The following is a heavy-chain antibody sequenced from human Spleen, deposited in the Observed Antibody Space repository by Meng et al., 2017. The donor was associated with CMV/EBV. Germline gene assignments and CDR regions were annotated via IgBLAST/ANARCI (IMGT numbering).Heavy chain of an antibody. CDR2: IYYSGTT. CDR3: ARTGDSGSYSY. V-gene: IGHV4-31*03. J-gene: IGHJ4*02. CDR1: GGTISSGGNY. D-gene: IGHD1-26*01. Sequence: CTVSGGTISSGGNYWSWIRQHPGKGLEWIGYIYYSGTTYYNPSLKSRVTISVDTSKNQFSLKLSSVTAADTAVYYCARTGDSGSYSYWGQGTLVTVSS.